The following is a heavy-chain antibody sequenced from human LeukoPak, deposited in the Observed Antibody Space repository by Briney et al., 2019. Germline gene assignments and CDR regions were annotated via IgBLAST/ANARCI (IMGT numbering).Heavy chain of an antibody. D-gene: IGHD2-21*02. CDR3: ARDRSSLTGVTTYFDY. V-gene: IGHV3-21*01. J-gene: IGHJ4*02. Sequence: PGGSMRLSSAASGFTFSSYSMNWVRQAPGKGREWVSSIRSIRSYIYYADSVKGRFTISRDNAKTSLYLQMNSLRAEDTAVYYCARDRSSLTGVTTYFDYWGQGTLVTVSS. CDR1: GFTFSSYS. CDR2: IRSIRSYI.